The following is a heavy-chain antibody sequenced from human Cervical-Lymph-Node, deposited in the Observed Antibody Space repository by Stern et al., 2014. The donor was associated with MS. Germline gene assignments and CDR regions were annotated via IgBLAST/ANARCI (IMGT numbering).Heavy chain of an antibody. Sequence: EVQLVESGADLIRPGESLKISCKGAGFTFSIYWIGWVRQMPGKGLEWMGIINHDHSETRSSPSFQGEVTMSADKSTRTAYRQWSSLNASDTAMYFCARQTTAWASDVWGQGTLVTVSS. D-gene: IGHD1-14*01. CDR2: INHDHSET. CDR1: GFTFSIYW. J-gene: IGHJ4*02. V-gene: IGHV5-51*01. CDR3: ARQTTAWASDV.